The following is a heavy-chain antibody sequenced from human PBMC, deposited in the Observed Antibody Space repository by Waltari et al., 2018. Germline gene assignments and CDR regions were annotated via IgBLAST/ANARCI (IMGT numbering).Heavy chain of an antibody. Sequence: QVQLVQSGAEVKKPGASVKVSCKASGYTFTSYGISWVRQAPGQGLEWMGWISAYNGNTNYATKLQGRVTMTTDTSTSTAYMELRSLRSDDTAVYYCAREQQATYYDFWSGLRWFDPWGQGTLVTVSS. CDR1: GYTFTSYG. CDR3: AREQQATYYDFWSGLRWFDP. CDR2: ISAYNGNT. D-gene: IGHD3-3*01. J-gene: IGHJ5*02. V-gene: IGHV1-18*01.